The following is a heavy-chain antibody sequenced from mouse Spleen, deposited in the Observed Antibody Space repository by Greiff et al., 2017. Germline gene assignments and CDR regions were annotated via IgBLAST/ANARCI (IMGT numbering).Heavy chain of an antibody. CDR2: INPSSGYT. J-gene: IGHJ4*01. V-gene: IGHV1-4*01. D-gene: IGHD4-1*01. CDR1: GYTFTSYT. CDR3: ARTGSYYAMDY. Sequence: VKLMESGAELARPGASVKMSCKASGYTFTSYTMHWVNQRPGQGLEWIGYINPSSGYTNYNQKFKGKATLTVDTSSSTAYMQLSSLTSEDSAVYYCARTGSYYAMDYWGQGTSVTVSS.